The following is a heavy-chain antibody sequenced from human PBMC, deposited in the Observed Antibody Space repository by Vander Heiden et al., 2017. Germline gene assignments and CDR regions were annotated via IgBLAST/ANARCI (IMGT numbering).Heavy chain of an antibody. V-gene: IGHV1-8*01. CDR3: ARGRKTIFGVVIKNFDY. CDR1: GYTFTSYD. CDR2: MNPNSGNT. J-gene: IGHJ4*02. Sequence: QVQLVQSGAEVKKPGASVKVSCKASGYTFTSYDIHWVRQATGQGLEWMGWMNPNSGNTGYEQKFQGRVTMTRNTSISTAYMELSSLRSEDTAVYYCARGRKTIFGVVIKNFDYWGQGTLVTVSS. D-gene: IGHD3-3*01.